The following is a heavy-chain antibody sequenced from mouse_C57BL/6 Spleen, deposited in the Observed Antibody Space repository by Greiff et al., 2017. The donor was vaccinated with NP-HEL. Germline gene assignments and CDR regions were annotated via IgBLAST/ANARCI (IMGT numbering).Heavy chain of an antibody. V-gene: IGHV5-17*01. CDR2: ISSGSSTI. D-gene: IGHD2-4*01. CDR3: ARRNDYDEGYWYFDV. CDR1: GFTFSDYG. J-gene: IGHJ1*03. Sequence: EVLLVESGGGLVKPGGSLKLSCAASGFTFSDYGMHWVRQAPEKGLEWVAYISSGSSTIYYADTVKGRFTISRDKAKNTLFLQMTILRSEDTAMYYCARRNDYDEGYWYFDVWGTGTTVTVSS.